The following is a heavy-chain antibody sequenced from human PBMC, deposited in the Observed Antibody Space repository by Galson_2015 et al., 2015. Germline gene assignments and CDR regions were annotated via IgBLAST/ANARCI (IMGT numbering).Heavy chain of an antibody. CDR2: ISSTTTYI. J-gene: IGHJ4*02. V-gene: IGHV3-21*01. D-gene: IGHD3-3*01. CDR3: AGQILGYDFWSGYYPTNFDY. CDR1: EFTFSSYY. Sequence: SLRLSCAASEFTFSSYYMSWVRQAPGKGLEWVSSISSTTTYIYYADSVKGRFTISRDNAKNSLYLQMNSLGAEDTAVYYCAGQILGYDFWSGYYPTNFDYWGQGTLVTVSS.